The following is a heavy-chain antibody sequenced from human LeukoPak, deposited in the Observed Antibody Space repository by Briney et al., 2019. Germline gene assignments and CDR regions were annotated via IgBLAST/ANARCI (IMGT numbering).Heavy chain of an antibody. J-gene: IGHJ4*02. CDR3: AKDAAGGVVPAAIV. D-gene: IGHD2-2*01. CDR2: ISGSGGST. V-gene: IGHV3-23*01. Sequence: PGGSLRLSCAASGFTFSSYAMSWVRQAPGKGLEWVSAISGSGGSTYYADCVKGRFTISRDNSKNKLYLQMNSLRAEDTAVYYCAKDAAGGVVPAAIVWGQGTLVTVSS. CDR1: GFTFSSYA.